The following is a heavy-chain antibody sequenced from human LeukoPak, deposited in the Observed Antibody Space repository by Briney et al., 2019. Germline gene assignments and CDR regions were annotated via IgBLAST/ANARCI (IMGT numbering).Heavy chain of an antibody. CDR1: GGTLSSYT. CDR2: IIPIFGTA. Sequence: ASVKVSCKASGGTLSSYTITWVRQAPGQGLEWMGGIIPIFGTADYAQKFQGRVTITADESTSTAYMELSSLRSEDTAVYYCAIPGVSDYWGQGTLVTVSS. V-gene: IGHV1-69*13. CDR3: AIPGVSDY. J-gene: IGHJ4*02.